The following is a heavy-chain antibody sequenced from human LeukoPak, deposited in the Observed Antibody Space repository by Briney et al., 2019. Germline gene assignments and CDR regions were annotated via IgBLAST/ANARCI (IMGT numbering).Heavy chain of an antibody. CDR2: VHLSGRT. CDR3: AREGGPYRPLDY. CDR1: GGSISSTNW. J-gene: IGHJ4*02. Sequence: SETLSLTCGVSGGSISSTNWWTWVRQPPGEGLEWIGEVHLSGRTNYNPSLESRVTMSVDMSENHISLKLTSVTAADTAVYYCAREGGPYRPLDYSGQGTLVTVAS. V-gene: IGHV4-4*02.